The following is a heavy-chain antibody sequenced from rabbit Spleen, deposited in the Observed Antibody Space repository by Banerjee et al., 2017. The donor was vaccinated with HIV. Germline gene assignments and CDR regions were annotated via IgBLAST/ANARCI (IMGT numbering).Heavy chain of an antibody. D-gene: IGHD8-1*01. CDR1: GVSFSANSY. CDR2: IAGSSSGFT. J-gene: IGHJ6*01. CDR3: ARDSGSSFSSYGMDL. Sequence: QEQLEESGGDLVKPEGSLTLTCTASGVSFSANSYICWVRQAPGKGLEWISCIAGSSSGFTYSATWAKGRFTISKTSSTTVTLQMTSLTAADTATYFCARDSGSSFSSYGMDLWGQGTLVTVS. V-gene: IGHV1S45*01.